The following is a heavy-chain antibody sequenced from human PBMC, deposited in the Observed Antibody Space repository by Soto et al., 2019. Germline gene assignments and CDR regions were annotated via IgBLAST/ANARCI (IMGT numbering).Heavy chain of an antibody. CDR1: GGSFSGYY. V-gene: IGHV4-34*01. CDR3: ARYYCSGGSCYPYYFDY. J-gene: IGHJ4*02. CDR2: INHSGST. D-gene: IGHD2-15*01. Sequence: SETLSLTCAVYGGSFSGYYWSWIRQPPGKGLELIGEINHSGSTNYNPSLKSRVTISVDTSKNQFSLKLSSVTAADTAVYYCARYYCSGGSCYPYYFDYWGQGTLVTVSS.